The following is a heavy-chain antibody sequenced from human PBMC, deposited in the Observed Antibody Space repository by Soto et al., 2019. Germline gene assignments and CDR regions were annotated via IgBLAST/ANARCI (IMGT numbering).Heavy chain of an antibody. CDR2: ISAYNGNT. Sequence: ASVKVSCKASGYTFTSYGISWVRQAPGQGLEWMGWISAYNGNTNYAQKLQGRVTMTTDTSTSTAYMELRSLRSDDTAVYYCARDGPTSDYRNYSHYYYGMDVWGQGTTVTVSS. D-gene: IGHD4-4*01. J-gene: IGHJ6*02. CDR3: ARDGPTSDYRNYSHYYYGMDV. CDR1: GYTFTSYG. V-gene: IGHV1-18*01.